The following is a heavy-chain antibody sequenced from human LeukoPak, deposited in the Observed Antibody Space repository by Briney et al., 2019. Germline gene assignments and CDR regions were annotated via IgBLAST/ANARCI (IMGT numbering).Heavy chain of an antibody. V-gene: IGHV1-18*04. Sequence: GASVKVSCKASGYTFISYYMQWVRQAPGQGLEWMGWISAYNGNTNYAQKLQGRVTMTTDTSTSTAYMELRSLRSDDTAVYYCARDHPGYCSGGSCSPFDYWGQGTLVTVSS. CDR2: ISAYNGNT. J-gene: IGHJ4*02. CDR3: ARDHPGYCSGGSCSPFDY. D-gene: IGHD2-15*01. CDR1: GYTFISYY.